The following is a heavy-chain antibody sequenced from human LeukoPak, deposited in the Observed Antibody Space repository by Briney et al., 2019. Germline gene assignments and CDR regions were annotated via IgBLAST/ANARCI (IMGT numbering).Heavy chain of an antibody. Sequence: PGGSLRLSCTVSGFTVSINSMSWVRQAPGKGLEWVSSISSSSGYIYYADSVKGRFTISRDNAKNSLYLQMNSLRAEDTAVYYCARVAWLQLVGAFDIWGQGTMVTVSS. CDR2: ISSSSGYI. J-gene: IGHJ3*02. CDR1: GFTVSINS. D-gene: IGHD5-24*01. V-gene: IGHV3-21*01. CDR3: ARVAWLQLVGAFDI.